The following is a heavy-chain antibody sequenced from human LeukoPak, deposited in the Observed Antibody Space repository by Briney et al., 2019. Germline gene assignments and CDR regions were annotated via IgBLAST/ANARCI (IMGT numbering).Heavy chain of an antibody. V-gene: IGHV3-33*01. Sequence: PGRSLRLSSAASGFTFSSYGMHWFRRAPGKGLEWVAVIWYDGSNKYYADSVKVRFTISRDNSKNTLYLQMNSLRAEDTAVYYCARRVSMVDYWGQGTLVTVSS. CDR1: GFTFSSYG. J-gene: IGHJ4*02. CDR2: IWYDGSNK. CDR3: ARRVSMVDY.